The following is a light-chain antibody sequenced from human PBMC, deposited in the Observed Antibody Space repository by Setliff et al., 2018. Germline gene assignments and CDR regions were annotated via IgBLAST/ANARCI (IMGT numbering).Light chain of an antibody. CDR2: RNN. CDR3: AAWDDSLNAEGV. V-gene: IGLV1-44*01. J-gene: IGLJ2*01. CDR1: SSNIGSNT. Sequence: SALTQPPSASGTPGQRVTISCSGSSSNIGSNTVNWYQQLPGTAPKLLIYRNNQRPSGVPDRFSGSKSGTSASLAISGLQSEDEADYYCAAWDDSLNAEGVFGGGTRSPS.